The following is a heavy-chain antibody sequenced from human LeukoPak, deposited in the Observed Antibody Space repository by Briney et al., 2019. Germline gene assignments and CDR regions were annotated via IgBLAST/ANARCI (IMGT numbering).Heavy chain of an antibody. D-gene: IGHD3-22*01. Sequence: ASVKVSCKASGYTFTGYYMHWVRQAPGQGLEWMGWINPNSGGTNYAQKFQGRVTMTRDTSISTVYMELTRLRSDDTAVYYCAKEGYYYDTSGSEFDYWGQGTLVTVSS. J-gene: IGHJ4*02. CDR2: INPNSGGT. CDR3: AKEGYYYDTSGSEFDY. CDR1: GYTFTGYY. V-gene: IGHV1-2*02.